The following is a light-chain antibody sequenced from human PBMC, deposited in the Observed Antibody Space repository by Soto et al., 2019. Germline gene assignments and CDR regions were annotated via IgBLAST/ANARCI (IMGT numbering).Light chain of an antibody. Sequence: DIQMAQSPSSVSASVGDRVTITCRASQDIGSWLAWYQQKPGKAPELLIYAASNLQGGVPSRFSGSGSGTEFTLTISSLQPEDFATYYCQQANNFPWTFGQGTKVDIK. V-gene: IGKV1-12*01. CDR2: AAS. J-gene: IGKJ1*01. CDR3: QQANNFPWT. CDR1: QDIGSW.